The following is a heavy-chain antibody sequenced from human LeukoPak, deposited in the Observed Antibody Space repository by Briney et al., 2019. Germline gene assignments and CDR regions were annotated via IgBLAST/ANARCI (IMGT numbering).Heavy chain of an antibody. D-gene: IGHD6-13*01. CDR1: GFTFSSYW. V-gene: IGHV3-7*01. J-gene: IGHJ4*02. CDR3: ARVNRRGSWYMLGDY. Sequence: PGGSLRLSCAASGFTFSSYWMSWVRQAPGKGLEWVANIKQDGSEKYYVDSVKGRFTISRDNAKNSLYLQMNSLRAEDTAVYYCARVNRRGSWYMLGDYWGQGTLVTVSS. CDR2: IKQDGSEK.